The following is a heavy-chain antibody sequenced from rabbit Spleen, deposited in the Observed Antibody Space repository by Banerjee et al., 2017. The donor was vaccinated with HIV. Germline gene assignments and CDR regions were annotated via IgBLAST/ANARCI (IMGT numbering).Heavy chain of an antibody. D-gene: IGHD5-1*01. Sequence: QEQLEESGGDLVKPEGSLTLTCKASGFSFSSSYWIYWVRQAPGKGLEWIGCIHAGSSGTTYYASWAKGRFTISKTSSTTVTLQMTSLTAADMATYFCARYDINDNGRGDLWGPGTLVTVS. V-gene: IGHV1S45*01. J-gene: IGHJ4*01. CDR2: IHAGSSGTT. CDR1: GFSFSSSYW. CDR3: ARYDINDNGRGDL.